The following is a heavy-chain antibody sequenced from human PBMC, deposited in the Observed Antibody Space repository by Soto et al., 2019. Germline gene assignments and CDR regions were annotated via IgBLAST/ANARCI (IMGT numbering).Heavy chain of an antibody. V-gene: IGHV1-8*01. CDR2: MNPNSGNT. CDR1: GYTFTSYD. J-gene: IGHJ4*02. D-gene: IGHD2-15*01. CDR3: ARSCSGGSCYPKGFDY. Sequence: ASVKVSCKASGYTFTSYDIYWVRQATGQGLEWMGWMNPNSGNTGYAQKFQGRVTMTRNTSISTAYMELSSLRSEDTAVYYCARSCSGGSCYPKGFDYWGQGTLVTVSS.